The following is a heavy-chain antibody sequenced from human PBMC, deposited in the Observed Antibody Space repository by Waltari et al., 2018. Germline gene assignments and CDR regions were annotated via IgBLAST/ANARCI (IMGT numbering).Heavy chain of an antibody. J-gene: IGHJ4*02. CDR1: GFTFRSYA. CDR2: ISCSGGST. Sequence: VQLLESGGGLVQSGGSLRLSCAASGFTFRSYAMNWVRQAPVKGVEWFSVISCSGGSTDYADSVKGRFTISRDNSKNTLYLQMNNLRVEDTAVYYCASSLYGDYTQIWGRVFDYWGQGNLVTVSS. V-gene: IGHV3-23*01. D-gene: IGHD4-17*01. CDR3: ASSLYGDYTQIWGRVFDY.